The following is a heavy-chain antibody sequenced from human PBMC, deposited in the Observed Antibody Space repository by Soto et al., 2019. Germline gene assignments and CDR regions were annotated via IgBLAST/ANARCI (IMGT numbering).Heavy chain of an antibody. Sequence: PSETLSLTCTVSGGSISSYYWSWIRQPPGKGLEWIGYIYYSGSTNYNPSLKSRVTISVDTSKNQFSLKLSSVTAADTAVYYCARGRRTIFGVVVGNWFDPWGQGTLVTVSS. V-gene: IGHV4-59*12. CDR2: IYYSGST. CDR1: GGSISSYY. J-gene: IGHJ5*02. CDR3: ARGRRTIFGVVVGNWFDP. D-gene: IGHD3-3*01.